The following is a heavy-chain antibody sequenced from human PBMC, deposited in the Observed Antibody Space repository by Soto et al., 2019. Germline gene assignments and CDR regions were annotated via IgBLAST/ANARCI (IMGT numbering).Heavy chain of an antibody. D-gene: IGHD4-17*01. CDR2: IYYSGST. J-gene: IGHJ4*02. CDR3: ASRDYGDVFDY. V-gene: IGHV4-39*01. Sequence: QLQLQESGPGLVKPSETLSLTCTVSGGSISSSSYYWGWIRQPPGKGLEWIGRIYYSGSTYYNPSLKSRVTISVDTSKNQFSLKLSSVTAADTAVYYCASRDYGDVFDYWGQGTLVTVSS. CDR1: GGSISSSSYY.